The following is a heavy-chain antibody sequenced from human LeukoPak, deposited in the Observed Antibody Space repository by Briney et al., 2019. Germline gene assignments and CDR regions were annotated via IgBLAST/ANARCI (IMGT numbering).Heavy chain of an antibody. D-gene: IGHD3-10*01. J-gene: IGHJ4*02. V-gene: IGHV4-59*12. Sequence: SETLSLTCTVSGGSIRSYYWSWIRQPPGKGLEWIAYIYYSGSAYYNPSLKSRVTISVDTSKNQFSLKLSSVTAADTAVYYCARGVSGSGKGGFDYWGQGTLVTVSS. CDR3: ARGVSGSGKGGFDY. CDR1: GGSIRSYY. CDR2: IYYSGSA.